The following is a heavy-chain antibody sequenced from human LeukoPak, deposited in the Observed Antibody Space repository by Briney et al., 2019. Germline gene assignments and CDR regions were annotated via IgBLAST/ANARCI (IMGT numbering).Heavy chain of an antibody. CDR1: GGSISSGSYY. J-gene: IGHJ3*02. V-gene: IGHV4-61*02. D-gene: IGHD3-10*01. CDR2: IYTSGST. CDR3: ARRGLGGRAFDI. Sequence: PSETLSLTCTVSGGSISSGSYYWSWIRQPAGKGLEWIGRIYTSGSTNYNPSLKSRVTISVDTSKNQFSLKLSSVTAADTAVYYCARRGLGGRAFDIWGQGTMVTVSS.